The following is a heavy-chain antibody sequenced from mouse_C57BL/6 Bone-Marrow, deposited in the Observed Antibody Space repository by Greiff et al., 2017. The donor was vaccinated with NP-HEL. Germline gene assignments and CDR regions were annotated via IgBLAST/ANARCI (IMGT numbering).Heavy chain of an antibody. J-gene: IGHJ4*01. CDR2: IYPGNSDT. D-gene: IGHD2-4*01. CDR3: TRGYDYAYAMDY. V-gene: IGHV1-5*01. CDR1: GYTFTSYW. Sequence: EVQRVESGTVLARPGASVKMSCKTSGYTFTSYWMHWVKQRPGQGLEWIGAIYPGNSDTSYNQKFKGKAKLTAVTSASTAYMELSSLTNEDSAVYYCTRGYDYAYAMDYWGQGTSVTVSS.